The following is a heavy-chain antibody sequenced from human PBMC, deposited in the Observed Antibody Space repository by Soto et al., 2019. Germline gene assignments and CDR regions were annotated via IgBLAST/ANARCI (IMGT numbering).Heavy chain of an antibody. Sequence: KVSCKASGFTFTSSAVQWVRRARGQRLEWIGWIVVGSGNTNYAQKFQERVTITRDMSTSTAYMELSSLRSEDTAVYYCAADLGDGVPKLYYGMDVWGQGTTVTVSS. CDR2: IVVGSGNT. CDR1: GFTFTSSA. J-gene: IGHJ6*02. CDR3: AADLGDGVPKLYYGMDV. V-gene: IGHV1-58*01. D-gene: IGHD3-3*01.